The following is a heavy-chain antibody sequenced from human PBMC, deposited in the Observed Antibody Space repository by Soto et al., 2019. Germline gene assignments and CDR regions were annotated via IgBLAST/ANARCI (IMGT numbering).Heavy chain of an antibody. CDR2: IHDSGTV. J-gene: IGHJ4*02. V-gene: IGHV4-59*01. CDR3: ARETLYIAIDY. Sequence: PSETLSLTCTVSGGSISDSYWSWIRQTPGKRLEWIGYIHDSGTVNYNPSLKSRVSMSVDTSKNQFSLKLNSVTAADTAVYYCARETLYIAIDYWGQGTLVTVSS. CDR1: GGSISDSY. D-gene: IGHD3-16*02.